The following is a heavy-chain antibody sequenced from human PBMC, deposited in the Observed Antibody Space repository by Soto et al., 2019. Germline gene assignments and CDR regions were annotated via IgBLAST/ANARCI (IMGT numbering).Heavy chain of an antibody. J-gene: IGHJ4*02. V-gene: IGHV3-7*05. CDR1: GLTFSRFW. D-gene: IGHD6-13*01. CDR3: TRGGYSTSWYWNY. Sequence: EVQLVESGGGLVQPGGSLRLSCAASGLTFSRFWMTWVRQAPGRGLEWVASINPDGGEKYYVDSVKGRFTISIDNGKNSLYLQINSLRADDTAVYYCTRGGYSTSWYWNYWVQGTLVTVSP. CDR2: INPDGGEK.